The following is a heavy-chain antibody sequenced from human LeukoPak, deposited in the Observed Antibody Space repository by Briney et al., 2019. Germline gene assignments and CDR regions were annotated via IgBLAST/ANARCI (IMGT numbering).Heavy chain of an antibody. CDR3: ARVGGSGFFRYFDY. V-gene: IGHV4-30-4*01. D-gene: IGHD3-10*01. CDR2: IYYSGSS. Sequence: KSSETLSLTCTVSGGSISSGDYYWSWIRQPPGKGLKWIAYIYYSGSSYYNPSLKSRVTISVDTSKNQFSLKLSSVTAADTAVYYCARVGGSGFFRYFDYWGQGTLVTVSS. CDR1: GGSISSGDYY. J-gene: IGHJ4*02.